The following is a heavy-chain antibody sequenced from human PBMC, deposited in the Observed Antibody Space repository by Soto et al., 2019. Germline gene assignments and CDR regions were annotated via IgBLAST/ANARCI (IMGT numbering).Heavy chain of an antibody. CDR2: INAGNGNT. CDR3: ARDVAAADY. D-gene: IGHD6-13*01. CDR1: GYTFTSYA. V-gene: IGHV1-3*05. J-gene: IGHJ4*02. Sequence: QVQLVQSGAEEKKPGASVKVSCKASGYTFTSYAIHWVRQAPGQRLEWMGWINAGNGNTKHSQKLQGRVTITTDTSASTAYMELSSLRSEDTAVYHCARDVAAADYWGQGTLVTVSS.